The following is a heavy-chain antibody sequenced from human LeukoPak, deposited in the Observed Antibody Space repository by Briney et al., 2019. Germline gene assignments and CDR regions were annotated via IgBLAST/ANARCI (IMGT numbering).Heavy chain of an antibody. V-gene: IGHV4-61*01. J-gene: IGHJ5*02. CDR1: GASVSSSSYY. D-gene: IGHD3-10*01. CDR2: IYYSGST. CDR3: ARGTALWFGELRWFDP. Sequence: PSETLSLTCSVSGASVSSSSYYWSWIRQPPGKGLEWIGYIYYSGSTNYNPSLKSRVTISLDTSKNQFSLRLSSVTAADTAVYYCARGTALWFGELRWFDPWGQGTLVTVSS.